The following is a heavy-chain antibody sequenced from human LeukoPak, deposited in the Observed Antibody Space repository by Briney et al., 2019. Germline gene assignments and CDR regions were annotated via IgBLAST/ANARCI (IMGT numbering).Heavy chain of an antibody. Sequence: SETLSLTCTISGGSISSSSYYWGWIRQPPGKGLEWIGSIYYSGSTYYNPSLKSRVTISVDTSKNHFSLNLSSVTAADTAVYYCARSLGYCSSTSCQGAFDIWGQGTMVTVSS. CDR1: GGSISSSSYY. CDR2: IYYSGST. J-gene: IGHJ3*02. V-gene: IGHV4-39*02. D-gene: IGHD2-2*01. CDR3: ARSLGYCSSTSCQGAFDI.